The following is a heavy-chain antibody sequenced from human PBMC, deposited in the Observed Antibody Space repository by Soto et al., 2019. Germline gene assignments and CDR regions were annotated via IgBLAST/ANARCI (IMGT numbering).Heavy chain of an antibody. Sequence: GPLGLSCAASVFTFSSYAMHWVRQAPGKGLEYVSAISSNGGSTYYADSVKGRFTISRDNPKNTLYLQMGSLRAEDMAVYYCAREGGSDAFDIWGQGAMVTVSS. V-gene: IGHV3-64*02. CDR3: AREGGSDAFDI. J-gene: IGHJ3*02. CDR1: VFTFSSYA. CDR2: ISSNGGST. D-gene: IGHD3-10*01.